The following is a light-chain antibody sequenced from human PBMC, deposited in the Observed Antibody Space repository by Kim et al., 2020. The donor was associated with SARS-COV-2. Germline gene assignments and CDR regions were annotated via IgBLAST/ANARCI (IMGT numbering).Light chain of an antibody. CDR3: QVWDSSSDHWV. Sequence: PGKTARITCGGNIVGSKSVHWYQQKPGQAPVLVIYYDSDRPSGIPERFSGSNSGNTATLTISRVEAGDEADYYCQVWDSSSDHWVFGGGTQLTVL. V-gene: IGLV3-21*04. CDR1: IVGSKS. J-gene: IGLJ3*02. CDR2: YDS.